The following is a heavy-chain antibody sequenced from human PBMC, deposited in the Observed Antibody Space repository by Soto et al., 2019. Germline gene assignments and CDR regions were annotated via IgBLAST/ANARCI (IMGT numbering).Heavy chain of an antibody. J-gene: IGHJ5*02. CDR2: INAANGDT. CDR3: VRRHVSATGIDWFDP. Sequence: QVQLVQSGTEVKKPGASVKVSCKASGYTFTSYGIHWVRQAPGQRLEWMGWINAANGDTKYSPKFQGRVTTTRDTTASTAYMELSSLRSKDTAVYYCVRRHVSATGIDWFDPWGQGTLVTVSS. CDR1: GYTFTSYG. D-gene: IGHD6-13*01. V-gene: IGHV1-3*01.